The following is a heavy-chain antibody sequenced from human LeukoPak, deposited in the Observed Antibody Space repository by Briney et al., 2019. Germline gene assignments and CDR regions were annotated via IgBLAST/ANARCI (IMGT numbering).Heavy chain of an antibody. CDR1: GFTFSSYA. CDR2: ISGSGGST. J-gene: IGHJ4*02. Sequence: GGSLRLSCAASGFTFSSYAMSWVRQAPGKGLEWVSGISGSGGSTYYADFVRGRFTISRDNSKNTLYLQMNSLRAEDTAVYYCAKVAGYYDILTGYYPRVHFDYWGQGTLVTVSS. CDR3: AKVAGYYDILTGYYPRVHFDY. D-gene: IGHD3-9*01. V-gene: IGHV3-23*01.